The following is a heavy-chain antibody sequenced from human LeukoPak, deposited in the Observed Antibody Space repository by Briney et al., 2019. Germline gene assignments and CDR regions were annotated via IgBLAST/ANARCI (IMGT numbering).Heavy chain of an antibody. CDR2: IYYSGST. V-gene: IGHV4-59*01. CDR3: ARVVVGATLDYYYYYMDV. Sequence: SETLSLTCTVTGGSISSYYWSWIRQPPGKGLEWIGYIYYSGSTNYNPSLKSRVTISVDTSKNQFSLKLSSVTAADTAVYYCARVVVGATLDYYYYYMDVWGKGTTVTVSS. CDR1: GGSISSYY. D-gene: IGHD1-26*01. J-gene: IGHJ6*03.